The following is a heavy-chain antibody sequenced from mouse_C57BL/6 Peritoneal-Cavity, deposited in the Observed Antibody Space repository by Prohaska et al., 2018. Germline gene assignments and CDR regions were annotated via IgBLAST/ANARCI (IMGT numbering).Heavy chain of an antibody. CDR1: GFPITSGYY. J-gene: IGHJ1*03. D-gene: IGHD2-3*01. CDR2: ITHIGET. Sequence: QMQLQESGSGLVKPSQSPFLNCSITGFPITSGYYWIWIRLSPGLPLEWMGYITHIGETFYNPSLQSPNSITRETSKNQFFLQLNSVTTEDTAMYYCAGDRDGYWYFDVWGTETTVIVYS. V-gene: IGHV12-3*01. CDR3: AGDRDGYWYFDV.